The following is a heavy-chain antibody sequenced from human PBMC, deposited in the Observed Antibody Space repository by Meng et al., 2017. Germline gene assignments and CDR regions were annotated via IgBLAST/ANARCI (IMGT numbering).Heavy chain of an antibody. CDR2: IRGSGGDT. V-gene: IGHV3-23*04. J-gene: IGHJ4*02. CDR1: GFTFSTYG. D-gene: IGHD3-10*01. Sequence: VGCGGGLVRPGGSVSLSVAASGFTFSTYGSNWVSQAQGKGLEWVSSIRGSGGDTLYADSMRGRFTISRDNSKNTLSLQMNSLRAEDTAVYYCVKNMGSETYYSWYFDSWGQGALVTVSS. CDR3: VKNMGSETYYSWYFDS.